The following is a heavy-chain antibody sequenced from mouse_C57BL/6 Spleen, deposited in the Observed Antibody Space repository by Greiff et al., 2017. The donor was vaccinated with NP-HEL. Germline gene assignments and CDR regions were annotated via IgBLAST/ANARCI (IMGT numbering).Heavy chain of an antibody. CDR1: GYTFTRYW. Sequence: VQLQQPGAELVKPGASVKLSCKASGYTFTRYWMHWVKQRPGQGLEWIGMIHPNSGSTNYNEKFKSKATLTVDKSSSTAYMQLSSLTSEDSAVYYCARDLLLRGFDYWGQGTTLTVSS. CDR2: IHPNSGST. V-gene: IGHV1-64*01. J-gene: IGHJ2*01. CDR3: ARDLLLRGFDY. D-gene: IGHD1-1*01.